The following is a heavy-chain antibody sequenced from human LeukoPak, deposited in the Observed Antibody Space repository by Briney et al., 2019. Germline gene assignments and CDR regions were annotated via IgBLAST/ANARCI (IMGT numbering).Heavy chain of an antibody. CDR3: ARGAKFRSYGSGTYYTSLPFDP. CDR1: GYTFTDYY. Sequence: ASVKVSCKASGYTFTDYYIHWVRQAPGQGLEWMGWINPNSGGTNYAQKFQGRVTITRDTSASTAYMELSSLRSEDMAVYYCARGAKFRSYGSGTYYTSLPFDPWGQGTLVTVSS. CDR2: INPNSGGT. J-gene: IGHJ5*02. D-gene: IGHD3-10*01. V-gene: IGHV1-2*02.